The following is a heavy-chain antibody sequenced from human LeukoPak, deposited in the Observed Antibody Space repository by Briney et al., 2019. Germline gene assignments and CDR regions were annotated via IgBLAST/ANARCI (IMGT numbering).Heavy chain of an antibody. CDR3: ASNWGGDEYYFDY. J-gene: IGHJ4*02. D-gene: IGHD7-27*01. CDR2: IYYSGST. V-gene: IGHV4-39*01. Sequence: SETLSLTCTVSGGSISSSSHYWGWIRQPPGKGLEWIASIYYSGSTYYNPSLKSRVTISVDTSKNQFSLRLSSVTAADTAVYYCASNWGGDEYYFDYWGQGSLVTVSS. CDR1: GGSISSSSHY.